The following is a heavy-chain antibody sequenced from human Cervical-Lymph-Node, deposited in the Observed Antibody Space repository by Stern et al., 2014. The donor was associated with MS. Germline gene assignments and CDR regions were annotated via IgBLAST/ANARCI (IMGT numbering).Heavy chain of an antibody. CDR2: IYTSGST. Sequence: VHLVESGPGLVKPSETLSLTCTVSGVSISRSYWSWIRQPAGKGLEWIVRIYTSGSTKYNPSLKSRVTMSVDTFKNQLSLRLSSMSAADTAVYYCARDGGEQVVPTYYYYGLDVWGQGTTVTVSS. V-gene: IGHV4-4*07. CDR1: GVSISRSY. J-gene: IGHJ6*02. D-gene: IGHD6-6*01. CDR3: ARDGGEQVVPTYYYYGLDV.